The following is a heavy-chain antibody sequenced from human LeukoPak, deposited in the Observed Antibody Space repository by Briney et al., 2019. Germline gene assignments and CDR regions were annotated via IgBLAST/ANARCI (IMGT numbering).Heavy chain of an antibody. D-gene: IGHD3-10*01. V-gene: IGHV3-21*01. CDR1: GFTFSSYS. CDR3: ARDMVRGVNYWYFDL. J-gene: IGHJ2*01. Sequence: PGGSLRLSCAASGFTFSSYSMNWVRQAPGKGLEWVSSISSSSSYIYYADSVKGRFTISRDNPKNSLYLQMNSLRAEDTAVYYCARDMVRGVNYWYFDLWGRGTLVTVSS. CDR2: ISSSSSYI.